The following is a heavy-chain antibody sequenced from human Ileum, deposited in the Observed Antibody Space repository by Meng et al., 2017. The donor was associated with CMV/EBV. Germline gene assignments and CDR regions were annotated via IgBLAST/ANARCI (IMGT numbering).Heavy chain of an antibody. D-gene: IGHD3-3*01. CDR3: ARASPQRRFLSY. CDR2: INHGGSS. V-gene: IGHV4-34*01. CDR1: GGSFSEYH. J-gene: IGHJ4*02. Sequence: QVQIRQGGPGLLKPSETLSLMCAVYGGSFSEYHWSWIRQPPGKGLEWIGEINHGGSSNYNPSLKSRVTISVDRSRNQVSLKLTSVTAADTAVYYCARASPQRRFLSYWGQGTLVTVSS.